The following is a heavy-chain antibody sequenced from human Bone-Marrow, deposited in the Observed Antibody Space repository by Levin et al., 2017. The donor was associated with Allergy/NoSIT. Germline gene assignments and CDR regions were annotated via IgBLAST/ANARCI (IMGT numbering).Heavy chain of an antibody. J-gene: IGHJ4*02. CDR1: GFTFSNHG. D-gene: IGHD4-23*01. V-gene: IGHV3-30*19. CDR3: ARDGDGGRTFDY. Sequence: GGSLRLSCTASGFTFSNHGIHWVRQAPGKGLEWVAVTSFDGGNKYYADSVKGRFTISRDNSKNTLYLEMSSLRAEDTALYYCARDGDGGRTFDYWGQGTLVTVSS. CDR2: TSFDGGNK.